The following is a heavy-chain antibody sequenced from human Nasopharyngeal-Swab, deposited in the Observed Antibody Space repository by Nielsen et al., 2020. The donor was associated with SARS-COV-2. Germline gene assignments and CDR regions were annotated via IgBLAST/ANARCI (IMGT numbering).Heavy chain of an antibody. J-gene: IGHJ6*02. Sequence: ASVKVSCKASGYTFTGYYMHWVRQAPGQGLEWMGRINPNSGGTNYAQKFQGRVTMTRDTSTSTVYMELSSLRSEDTAVYYCARDGRYGGNPRYGMDVWGQGTTVTVSS. V-gene: IGHV1-2*06. CDR2: INPNSGGT. D-gene: IGHD4-23*01. CDR1: GYTFTGYY. CDR3: ARDGRYGGNPRYGMDV.